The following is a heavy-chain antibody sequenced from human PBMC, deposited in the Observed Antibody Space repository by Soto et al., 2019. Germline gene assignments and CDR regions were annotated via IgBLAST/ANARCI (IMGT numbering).Heavy chain of an antibody. Sequence: GGSLRLSCAASGFTVSSNYMSWVRQAPGKGLEWVSVIYSGGSTYYADSVKGRFTISRDNSKNTLYLQMNSLRAEDTAVYYCARSNWNEGPLGYWGQGTLVTISS. V-gene: IGHV3-66*01. CDR3: ARSNWNEGPLGY. CDR1: GFTVSSNY. D-gene: IGHD1-20*01. J-gene: IGHJ4*02. CDR2: IYSGGST.